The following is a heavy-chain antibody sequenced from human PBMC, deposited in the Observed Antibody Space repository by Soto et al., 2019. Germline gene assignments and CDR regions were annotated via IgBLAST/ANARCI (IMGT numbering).Heavy chain of an antibody. Sequence: ASVKVSCKASGYTFTSYGISWVRQAPGQGLEWMGWISAYNGNKNYAQKLQGRVTMTTDTSTSTAYMELRSLRSDDTAVYYCAGTALYGSGSILDYYGMDVWGQGTTVTVSS. CDR2: ISAYNGNK. J-gene: IGHJ6*02. D-gene: IGHD3-10*01. CDR1: GYTFTSYG. V-gene: IGHV1-18*01. CDR3: AGTALYGSGSILDYYGMDV.